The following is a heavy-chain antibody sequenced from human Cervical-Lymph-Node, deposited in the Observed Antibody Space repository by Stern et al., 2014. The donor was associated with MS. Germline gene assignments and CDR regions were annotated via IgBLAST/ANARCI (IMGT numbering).Heavy chain of an antibody. CDR2: VIPFVGTS. D-gene: IGHD3-10*01. CDR1: GG. Sequence: VQLLESGAEVKKPGSSVKVSCKSSGGISWVRQAPGQGLEYIGGVIPFVGTSNYAQKFRGGVTITADTSTNTVYLELRSLKSAELGVYFVGRGGGDNWFDPWGQGTLVTVSS. J-gene: IGHJ5*02. CDR3: GRGGGDNWFDP. V-gene: IGHV1-69*06.